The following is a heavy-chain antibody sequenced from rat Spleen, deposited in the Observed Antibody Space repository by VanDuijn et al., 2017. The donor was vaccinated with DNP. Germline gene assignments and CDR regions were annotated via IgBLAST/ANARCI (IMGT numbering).Heavy chain of an antibody. Sequence: EVQLVESGGGLVQPGRSLKLSCAASGFTFSDYNMAWVRQAPKKGLEWVATISYDGSRTYYRDSVKGRFTISRDNAKSTLYLKMDSLRSEDTATYYCARPGIIRGTFAYWGQGTLVTVSS. J-gene: IGHJ3*01. CDR2: ISYDGSRT. CDR3: ARPGIIRGTFAY. D-gene: IGHD4-3*01. V-gene: IGHV5-7*01. CDR1: GFTFSDYN.